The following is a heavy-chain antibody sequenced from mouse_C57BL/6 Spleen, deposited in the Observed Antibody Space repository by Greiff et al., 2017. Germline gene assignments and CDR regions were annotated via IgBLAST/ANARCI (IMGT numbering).Heavy chain of an antibody. CDR3: AREGNLAGFAY. J-gene: IGHJ3*01. V-gene: IGHV14-2*01. CDR2: IDPEDGDT. Sequence: VQLQQSGAELVKPGASVKLSCTASGFNIKDYYMHWVKQRTEQGLEWIGRIDPEDGDTRYAPKFQGKAPITADTSSNTAYLQLSSLTSEDTADYYCAREGNLAGFAYWGQGALVTVSA. D-gene: IGHD2-1*01. CDR1: GFNIKDYY.